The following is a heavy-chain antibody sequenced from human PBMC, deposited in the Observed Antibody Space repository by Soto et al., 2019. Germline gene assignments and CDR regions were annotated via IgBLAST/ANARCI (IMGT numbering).Heavy chain of an antibody. Sequence: SETLSLTCSVSGGSISSSSHYWGWIRQPPGKGLEWIGSIYYSGSTYYSSSLKSRVTISVDTSKNQFSLKLSSVTAADTAAYYCARRDYDFWSGYSRENWFDPWGQETLVTVS. CDR2: IYYSGST. CDR1: GGSISSSSHY. V-gene: IGHV4-39*01. J-gene: IGHJ5*02. D-gene: IGHD3-3*01. CDR3: ARRDYDFWSGYSRENWFDP.